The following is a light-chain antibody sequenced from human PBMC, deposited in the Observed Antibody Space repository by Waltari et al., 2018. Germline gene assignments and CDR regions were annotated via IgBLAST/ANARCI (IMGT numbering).Light chain of an antibody. CDR2: DDN. CDR1: SSDVGNYNL. V-gene: IGLV2-23*01. J-gene: IGLJ3*02. Sequence: QSALTQPASVSGSPGQSITISCTGTSSDVGNYNLVSWYQHYPGKAPKVMIYDDNTQPSVVSARFSGSKSGNTASLTISGVQAEDEADYYCCSYAGSYTWVFGGGTKLTVL. CDR3: CSYAGSYTWV.